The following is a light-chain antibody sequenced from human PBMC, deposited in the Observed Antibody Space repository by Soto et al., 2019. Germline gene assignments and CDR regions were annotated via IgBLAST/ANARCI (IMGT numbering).Light chain of an antibody. CDR2: DAS. J-gene: IGKJ5*01. Sequence: EIMLTQSPGTLSLYTGERPTLSCRSILSVSSSYLACYHQKPGQAHRLLIPDASNRATGIPARFSSSGSGTDFTLTISSLEPEDFAVYYCHQRQYWPPITFGQGTRLEIK. CDR1: LSVSSSY. V-gene: IGKV3-11*01. CDR3: HQRQYWPPIT.